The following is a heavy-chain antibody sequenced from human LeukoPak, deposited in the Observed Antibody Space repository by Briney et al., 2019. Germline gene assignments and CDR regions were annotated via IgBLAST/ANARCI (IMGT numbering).Heavy chain of an antibody. Sequence: ASVKVSCKASGYTFINYDISWVRQATGQGLEWMGWMNPYSGNAGYEQQFQGRVTMTRNTSINTVYMELSSLRSEDTAVYYCARGWRVLVTPAYYIDNWGQGTLVTVSS. D-gene: IGHD2-8*02. V-gene: IGHV1-8*01. CDR3: ARGWRVLVTPAYYIDN. J-gene: IGHJ4*02. CDR2: MNPYSGNA. CDR1: GYTFINYD.